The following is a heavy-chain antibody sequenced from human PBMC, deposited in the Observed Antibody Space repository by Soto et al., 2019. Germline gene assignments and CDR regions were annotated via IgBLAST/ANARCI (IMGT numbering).Heavy chain of an antibody. D-gene: IGHD5-12*01. CDR1: GYTFNDFG. J-gene: IGHJ4*02. V-gene: IGHV1-18*01. CDR2: FYSKAGTI. Sequence: QVQLVQSGAEVQKPGASVKVSCKTSGYTFNDFGITWVRQAPGLGLEWLGWFYSKAGTINFAPKFQGRVIMTTDTSTSTAYMELTSLTFDDSAVYFCARDIGFDIDYWGQGTLVTVS. CDR3: ARDIGFDIDY.